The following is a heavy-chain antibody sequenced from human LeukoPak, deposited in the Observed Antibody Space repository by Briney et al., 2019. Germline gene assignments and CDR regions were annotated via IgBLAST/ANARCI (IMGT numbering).Heavy chain of an antibody. V-gene: IGHV1-2*02. Sequence: ASVKVSCKASGYTFTSYGISWVRQAPGQGLEWMGWINPNSGGTNYAQKFQGRVTMTRDTSISTAYMELSRLRSDDTAVYYCARSYYGSGSYLDRFDYWGQGTLVTVSS. D-gene: IGHD3-10*01. J-gene: IGHJ4*02. CDR3: ARSYYGSGSYLDRFDY. CDR1: GYTFTSYG. CDR2: INPNSGGT.